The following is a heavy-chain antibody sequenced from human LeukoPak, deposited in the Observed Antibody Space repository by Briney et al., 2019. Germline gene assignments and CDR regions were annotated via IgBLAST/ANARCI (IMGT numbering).Heavy chain of an antibody. CDR1: GFTVSSNY. D-gene: IGHD3-3*01. J-gene: IGHJ3*02. CDR3: ARDPYFWSGYSIDAFDI. V-gene: IGHV3-66*01. Sequence: GGSLRLSCAASGFTVSSNYMSWVRQAPGKGLEWVSVIYSGGSTYYADSVKGRFTISRDNSKNTLYLQMNSPRAEDTAVYYCARDPYFWSGYSIDAFDIWGQGTMVTVSS. CDR2: IYSGGST.